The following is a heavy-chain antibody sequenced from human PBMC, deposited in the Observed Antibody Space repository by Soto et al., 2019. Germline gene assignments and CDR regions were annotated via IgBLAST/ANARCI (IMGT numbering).Heavy chain of an antibody. V-gene: IGHV1-18*01. CDR2: ISAYNGNT. CDR3: AREYGPGSRFDH. J-gene: IGHJ4*02. Sequence: QVQLVQSGAEVKKPGASVKVSCKASGYTFTSYGISWVRQAPGQGIEWMGWISAYNGNTNYAQKLQGRVTMTSDTSTRTAYMELRILRSDDTAVYCSAREYGPGSRFDHWGQGTLVTVSS. D-gene: IGHD3-10*01. CDR1: GYTFTSYG.